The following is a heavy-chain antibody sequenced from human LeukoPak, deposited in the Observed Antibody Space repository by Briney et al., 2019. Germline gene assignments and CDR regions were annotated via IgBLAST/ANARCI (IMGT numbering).Heavy chain of an antibody. J-gene: IGHJ4*02. CDR2: IYPRDGST. CDR1: GYTFTDYY. CDR3: ARDQEGFDY. Sequence: GASVKVSCKASGYTFTDYYMNWVRQAPGQGLEWMGMIYPRDGSTSYAQKFQGRVTVTRDTSTSTVHMELSGLRSEDTAVYYCARDQEGFDYWGQGTLVTVSS. V-gene: IGHV1-46*01.